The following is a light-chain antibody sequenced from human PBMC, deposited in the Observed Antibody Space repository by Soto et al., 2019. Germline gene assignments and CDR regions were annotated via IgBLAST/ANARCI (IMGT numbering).Light chain of an antibody. V-gene: IGKV3-20*01. Sequence: IVMTQSPATLSMSPGERATLSCRASQSLNRDLAWYQQKPGQAPRLLIYGASSRATGIPDRFSGSGSGTDFTLTISRLEPEDFAVYYCQQYRTFGQGTKVDIK. J-gene: IGKJ1*01. CDR2: GAS. CDR3: QQYRT. CDR1: QSLNRD.